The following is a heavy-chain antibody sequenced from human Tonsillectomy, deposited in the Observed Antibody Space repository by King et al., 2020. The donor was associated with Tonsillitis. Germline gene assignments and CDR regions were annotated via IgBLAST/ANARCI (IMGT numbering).Heavy chain of an antibody. CDR2: ISSGGRNI. J-gene: IGHJ6*03. Sequence: EVQLVESGGGLAQPGGSLRLSCAASGFTFYTYDMNWVRQAPGKGLEWISYISSGGRNIYYADSVKGRFTVSRDNAENSLYLQMNSLRAEDTAVYYCARNPIYSHYYMDVWGKGTTVTVSS. CDR3: ARNPIYSHYYMDV. CDR1: GFTFYTYD. V-gene: IGHV3-48*03.